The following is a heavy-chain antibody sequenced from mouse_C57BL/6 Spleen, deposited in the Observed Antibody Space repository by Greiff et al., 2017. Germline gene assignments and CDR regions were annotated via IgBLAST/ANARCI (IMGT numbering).Heavy chain of an antibody. Sequence: VQLQQSVAELVRPGASVKLSCTASGFNIKNTYMYWVKQRPEQGLEWIGRIDPANGNTKYAPKFQGKATITADTSSNTAYLQLSSLTSEDTAIYYCARDSLFDYWGQGTTLTVSS. J-gene: IGHJ2*01. V-gene: IGHV14-3*01. CDR1: GFNIKNTY. CDR2: IDPANGNT. CDR3: ARDSLFDY.